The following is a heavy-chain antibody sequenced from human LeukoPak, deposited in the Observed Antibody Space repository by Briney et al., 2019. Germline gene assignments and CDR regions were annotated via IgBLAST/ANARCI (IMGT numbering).Heavy chain of an antibody. D-gene: IGHD7-27*01. CDR3: ARVNLGYYYYMDV. J-gene: IGHJ6*03. V-gene: IGHV3-48*01. CDR2: ITGSSNTI. CDR1: GFTLSNYR. Sequence: GGSLRLSCVASGFTLSNYRMNWVRQAPGKGLEWVSDITGSSNTIYYADSVKGRFTISRDNAKNSLYLQMSSLRAEDAAMYYCARVNLGYYYYMDVWGKGTTVTVSS.